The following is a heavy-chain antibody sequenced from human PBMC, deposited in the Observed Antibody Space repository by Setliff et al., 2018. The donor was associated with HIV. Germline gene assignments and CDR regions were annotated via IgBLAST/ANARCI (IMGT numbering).Heavy chain of an antibody. V-gene: IGHV4-59*11. Sequence: SETLSLTCTVSDASISSHYWSWIRQPPGKGLEWIAYIYYSGSTSYNPSLKSRVTVSIDTSKNQFSLHLTSVTAADTAVYYCARDTYDSRGYFFGYWGQGTLVTVSS. CDR1: DASISSHY. J-gene: IGHJ4*02. CDR2: IYYSGST. CDR3: ARDTYDSRGYFFGY. D-gene: IGHD3-22*01.